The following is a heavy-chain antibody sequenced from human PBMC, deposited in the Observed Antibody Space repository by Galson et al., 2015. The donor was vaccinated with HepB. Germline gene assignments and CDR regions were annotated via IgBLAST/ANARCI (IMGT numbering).Heavy chain of an antibody. D-gene: IGHD3-3*01. CDR2: ISYDGSNK. CDR3: ANIRGRGVAYYSYAMDV. J-gene: IGHJ6*02. CDR1: AFTFSNYG. Sequence: SLRLSCADSAFTFSNYGMYWVRQPPGKGLEWVALISYDGSNKYYADSVKGRFTISRDNAKNTLYLQMNSLRAEDTAVYYCANIRGRGVAYYSYAMDVWGQGTTVTASS. V-gene: IGHV3-30*18.